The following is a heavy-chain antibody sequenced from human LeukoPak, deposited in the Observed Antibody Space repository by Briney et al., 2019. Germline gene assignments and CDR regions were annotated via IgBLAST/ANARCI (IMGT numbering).Heavy chain of an antibody. D-gene: IGHD6-13*01. V-gene: IGHV4-61*01. Sequence: PETLSLTCTVSGGSVSSGSYYWSWIRQPPGKGLEWIGYIYYSGSTNYNPSLKSRVTISVDTSKNQFSLKLSSVTAADTAVYYCARGGESPSIAAAGNDAFDIWGQGTMVTVSS. CDR3: ARGGESPSIAAAGNDAFDI. J-gene: IGHJ3*02. CDR1: GGSVSSGSYY. CDR2: IYYSGST.